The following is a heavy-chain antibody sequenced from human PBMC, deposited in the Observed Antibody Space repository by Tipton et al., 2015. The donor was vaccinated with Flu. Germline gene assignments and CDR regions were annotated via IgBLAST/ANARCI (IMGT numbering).Heavy chain of an antibody. CDR2: IRYDGSNK. CDR1: GFTFSSYG. D-gene: IGHD3-3*01. CDR3: ARDHPSSITVLGEITDYFGMAV. J-gene: IGHJ6*02. Sequence: SLRLSCAASGFTFSSYGMHWVRQAPGKGLEWVAFIRYDGSNKYYADSVKGRFTISRDNSKNTLYLQMNSLRAEDTAVHYCARDHPSSITVLGEITDYFGMAVWGQGTTVTVSS. V-gene: IGHV3-30*02.